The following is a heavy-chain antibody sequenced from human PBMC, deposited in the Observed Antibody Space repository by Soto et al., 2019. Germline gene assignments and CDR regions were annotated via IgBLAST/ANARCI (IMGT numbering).Heavy chain of an antibody. CDR2: INRDGSST. CDR1: GFTFINYL. D-gene: IGHD3-22*01. Sequence: GGSLRLFCAACGFTFINYLTHWVRQAPGKGLVWVSRINRDGSSTTYADSVKGRFTISRDNAKNTLDLQMNSLRAEDTAVYYCAKGGYYSYDAFDMWGQGTMVTVSS. CDR3: AKGGYYSYDAFDM. J-gene: IGHJ3*02. V-gene: IGHV3-74*03.